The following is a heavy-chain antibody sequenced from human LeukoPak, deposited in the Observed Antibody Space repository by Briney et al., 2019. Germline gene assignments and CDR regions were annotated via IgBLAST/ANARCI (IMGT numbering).Heavy chain of an antibody. D-gene: IGHD3-22*01. CDR2: INHSGST. V-gene: IGHV4-34*01. CDR3: ARDKRPNHYYDIGSHFDY. Sequence: PSETLSLTCAVYGGSFSGYYWSWIRQPPGKGLEWIGEINHSGSTNYNPSLKSRVTISVDTSKNQFSLKLSSVTAAATAVYYCARDKRPNHYYDIGSHFDYWGQGTLVTVSS. CDR1: GGSFSGYY. J-gene: IGHJ4*02.